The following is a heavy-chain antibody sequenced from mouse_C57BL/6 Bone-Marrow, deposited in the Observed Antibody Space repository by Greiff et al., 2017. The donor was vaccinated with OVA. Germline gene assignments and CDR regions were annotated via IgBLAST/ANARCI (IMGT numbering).Heavy chain of an antibody. Sequence: VQGVESGPELVKPGASVKISCKASGYSFTRYYIHWVKQRPGQGLEWIGWIYPGSGNTKYNEKFKGKATLTADTSSSTAYMQLSSLTSEDSAVYYCTGSYYFDYWGQGTTLTVSS. CDR3: TGSYYFDY. CDR2: IYPGSGNT. J-gene: IGHJ2*01. CDR1: GYSFTRYY. V-gene: IGHV1-66*01.